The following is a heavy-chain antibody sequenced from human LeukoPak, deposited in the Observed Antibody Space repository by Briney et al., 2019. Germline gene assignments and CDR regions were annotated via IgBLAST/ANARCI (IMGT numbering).Heavy chain of an antibody. CDR3: AKGSYYDSSGSFYFDY. V-gene: IGHV3-23*01. CDR1: GFTFSSYA. Sequence: GGSLRLSCAASGFTFSSYAMSWVHQAPGKGLEWVSGISGSGDNTYYADSVKGRFTISRDNSKNTLYVQVNSLGTEDTAAYYCAKGSYYDSSGSFYFDYWGQGTLVTVSS. D-gene: IGHD3-22*01. J-gene: IGHJ4*02. CDR2: ISGSGDNT.